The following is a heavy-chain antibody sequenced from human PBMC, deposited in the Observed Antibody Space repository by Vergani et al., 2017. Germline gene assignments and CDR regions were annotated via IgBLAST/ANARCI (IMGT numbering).Heavy chain of an antibody. D-gene: IGHD1-7*01. CDR2: IYWNDYP. J-gene: IGHJ6*03. Sequence: QITLKESGPTLVKPTQTLPLTSPFSGFSLNTRGVSVAWIRQPPGKALDLLALIYWNDYPHYRPSLNNRVTITKYSSKNQVVLTMTNMDYVDTGTYYCVYRKTECGTTGCIYKFYYYYYMDVWGKGTTVTVSS. V-gene: IGHV2-5*04. CDR1: GFSLNTRGVS. CDR3: VYRKTECGTTGCIYKFYYYYYMDV.